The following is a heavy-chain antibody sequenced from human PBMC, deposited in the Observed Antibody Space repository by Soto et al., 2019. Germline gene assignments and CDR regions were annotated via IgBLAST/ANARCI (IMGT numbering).Heavy chain of an antibody. D-gene: IGHD3-9*01. CDR2: INAGNGNT. Sequence: ASVKVSCKASGYTFTSYAMHWVRQAPGQRLEWMGWINAGNGNTKYSQKFQGRVTITRDTSASTAYMELSSLRSEDTAVYYCARVGFAGYDILTGSPYYYGMDVWGQGTTVTVSS. V-gene: IGHV1-3*01. CDR1: GYTFTSYA. CDR3: ARVGFAGYDILTGSPYYYGMDV. J-gene: IGHJ6*02.